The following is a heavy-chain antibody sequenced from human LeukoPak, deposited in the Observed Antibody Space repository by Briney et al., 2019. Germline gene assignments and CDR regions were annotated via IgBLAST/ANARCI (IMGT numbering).Heavy chain of an antibody. D-gene: IGHD1-1*01. V-gene: IGHV3-23*01. J-gene: IGHJ4*02. CDR1: GFTFSSYA. CDR3: SKGAWKTFFDN. Sequence: GGSLRLPCAASGFTFSSYAMGWVRQAPGKGLEWVSAISGSGGSTYYAASVKGRFTISRDNSKNTLFLQLNSLRTDDAAVYYCSKGAWKTFFDNWGQGALVTVSS. CDR2: ISGSGGST.